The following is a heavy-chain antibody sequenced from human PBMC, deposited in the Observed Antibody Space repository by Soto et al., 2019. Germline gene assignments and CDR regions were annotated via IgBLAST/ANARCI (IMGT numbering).Heavy chain of an antibody. D-gene: IGHD6-19*01. Sequence: PSQTLSLTCAISGASVSSNSAAWTWIRQSPSRGLEWLGRTYYRSKWYNDYAVSVKSRVTINPDTLKNEFSLPLNSGTPNDTHMYYYARGWYSGRNWFDPSTQGTVVTVSS. CDR1: GASVSSNSAA. V-gene: IGHV6-1*01. CDR2: TYYRSKWYN. CDR3: ARGWYSGRNWFDP. J-gene: IGHJ5*02.